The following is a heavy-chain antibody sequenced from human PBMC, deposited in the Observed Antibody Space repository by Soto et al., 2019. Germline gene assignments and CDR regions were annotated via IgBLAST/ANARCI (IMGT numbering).Heavy chain of an antibody. CDR2: IYYSGST. Sequence: SETLSLTCTVSGGSISSSSYYWGWIRQPPGKGLEWIGSIYYSGSTYYNPSLKSRATISVDTSKNQFSLKLSSVTAADTAVYYCASYRIYQWLFIPYWGQGTLVTVSS. CDR1: GGSISSSSYY. V-gene: IGHV4-39*01. D-gene: IGHD3-22*01. CDR3: ASYRIYQWLFIPY. J-gene: IGHJ4*02.